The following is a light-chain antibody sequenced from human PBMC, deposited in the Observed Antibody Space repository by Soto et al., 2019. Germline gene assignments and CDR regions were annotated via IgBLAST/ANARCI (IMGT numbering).Light chain of an antibody. CDR3: QHYNTYPLT. J-gene: IGKJ4*01. CDR1: QSISSW. Sequence: DIQMTLSPSTLSASVGDRVTITCRASQSISSWLAWYQQKPGKAPKLLIYKASSLESGVPSRFSGSGSVTEFTLTISSLQPDDFATYYCQHYNTYPLTFGGGTKVEIK. V-gene: IGKV1-5*03. CDR2: KAS.